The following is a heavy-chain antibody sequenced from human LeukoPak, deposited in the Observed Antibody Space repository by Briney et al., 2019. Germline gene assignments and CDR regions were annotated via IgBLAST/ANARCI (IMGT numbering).Heavy chain of an antibody. V-gene: IGHV4-59*01. D-gene: IGHD2-2*01. CDR3: ARGFSLGVVVPAAMGYYYMDV. Sequence: SETLSLTCTVSGGSISSYYWSWIRQPPGKGLEWFGYIYYSGSTNYNPSLKSRVTISVDTSKNQFSLKLSSVTAADTAVYYCARGFSLGVVVPAAMGYYYMDVWGKGTTVTVSS. J-gene: IGHJ6*03. CDR1: GGSISSYY. CDR2: IYYSGST.